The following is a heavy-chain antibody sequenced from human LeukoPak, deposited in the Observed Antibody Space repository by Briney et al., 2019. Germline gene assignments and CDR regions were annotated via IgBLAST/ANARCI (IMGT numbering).Heavy chain of an antibody. CDR1: GYTFTSYA. Sequence: ASVKVSCKASGYTFTSYAMNWVRQAPGQGLEWMGWINTNTGNPTYAQGFTGRFVFSLDTSVSTAYLQISSLKAEDTAVYYCARDSRDGYNFPSDYWGQGTLVTVSS. V-gene: IGHV7-4-1*02. D-gene: IGHD5-24*01. J-gene: IGHJ4*02. CDR2: INTNTGNP. CDR3: ARDSRDGYNFPSDY.